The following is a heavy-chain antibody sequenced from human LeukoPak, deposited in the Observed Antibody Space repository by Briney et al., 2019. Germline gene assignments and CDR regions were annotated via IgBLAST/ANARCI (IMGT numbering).Heavy chain of an antibody. V-gene: IGHV5-51*01. J-gene: IGHJ3*01. CDR2: TYPGDSDT. CDR3: ARPNITSYYDSRGSDAFDV. D-gene: IGHD3-22*01. Sequence: AASLQISCKGAGYIFITYWIGWVRQVPGKGLEWMGITYPGDSDTRYSPSFQGQVTISADKSVSAAYLHWSSLKASDTAIYYCARPNITSYYDSRGSDAFDVWGQGTMVTVSS. CDR1: GYIFITYW.